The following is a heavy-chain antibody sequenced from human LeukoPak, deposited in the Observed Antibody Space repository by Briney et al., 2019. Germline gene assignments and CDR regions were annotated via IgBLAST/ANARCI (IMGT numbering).Heavy chain of an antibody. D-gene: IGHD3-16*02. CDR1: GYSLTELS. CDR2: FSPGDGET. J-gene: IGHJ3*02. Sequence: ASVKVSCEVSGYSLTELSMHWVRQAPGEGLEWVGGFSPGDGETIYAQRFQGRVTMTEATSTDTAYMELRSLTYEDTAVYYCATRLGEFSSRDAFNIWGQGTMVTVSS. CDR3: ATRLGEFSSRDAFNI. V-gene: IGHV1-24*01.